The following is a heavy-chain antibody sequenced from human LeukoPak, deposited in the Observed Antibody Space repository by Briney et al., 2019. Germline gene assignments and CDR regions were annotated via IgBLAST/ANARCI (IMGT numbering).Heavy chain of an antibody. CDR2: INPNSGGT. CDR3: ARDPFNSGGQDY. V-gene: IGHV1-2*02. J-gene: IGHJ4*02. Sequence: ASVKVSCKASGYTFTGYYMHWVRQAPGQGLEWMGWINPNSGGTNYAQKFQGRVTMTRDTSISTAYMELSRLRSDDTAVYYCARDPFNSGGQDYWGQGTLVTVSS. CDR1: GYTFTGYY. D-gene: IGHD6-19*01.